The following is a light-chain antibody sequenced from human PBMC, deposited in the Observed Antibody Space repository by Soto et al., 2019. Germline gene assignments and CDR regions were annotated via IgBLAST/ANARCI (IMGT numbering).Light chain of an antibody. CDR3: QQYYRTPIT. V-gene: IGKV4-1*01. CDR1: QTVLHSSNNKNY. CDR2: WAS. Sequence: DSVMTQSPDSLSVSLGERATINCRSSQTVLHSSNNKNYLAWYQQRPGQPPKLLIYWASTRDSGVPDRFSGSGSGTDFTLTISSLQAEDVAVYSCQQYYRTPITFGGGTKVDNK. J-gene: IGKJ4*01.